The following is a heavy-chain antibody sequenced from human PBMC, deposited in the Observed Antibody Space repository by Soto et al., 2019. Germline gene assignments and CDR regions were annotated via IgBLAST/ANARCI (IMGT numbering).Heavy chain of an antibody. J-gene: IGHJ5*02. CDR2: LYYSGST. D-gene: IGHD2-21*01. V-gene: IGHV4-39*01. Sequence: RTCIVSGGSITNSNYYWGWIRQPPGQGLEWIGSLYYSGSTYYNPSLKSRVTVSVDTSKNQFSLNLSSVTAADTAVYFCARHLFRGNWFDPWGQGTLVTVSS. CDR3: ARHLFRGNWFDP. CDR1: GGSITNSNYY.